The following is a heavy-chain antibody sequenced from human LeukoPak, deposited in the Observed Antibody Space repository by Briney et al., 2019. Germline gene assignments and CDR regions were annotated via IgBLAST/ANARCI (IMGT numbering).Heavy chain of an antibody. Sequence: QAGGSLRLSCAASGFTFSSYAMHWVRQAPGKGLEWVAVISYDGSNKYYADSVKGRFTISRDNSKNTLYLQMNSLRAEDTAVYYCAKGGQAGATYYWGQRTLVTVSS. V-gene: IGHV3-30*04. J-gene: IGHJ4*02. D-gene: IGHD1-26*01. CDR3: AKGGQAGATYY. CDR2: ISYDGSNK. CDR1: GFTFSSYA.